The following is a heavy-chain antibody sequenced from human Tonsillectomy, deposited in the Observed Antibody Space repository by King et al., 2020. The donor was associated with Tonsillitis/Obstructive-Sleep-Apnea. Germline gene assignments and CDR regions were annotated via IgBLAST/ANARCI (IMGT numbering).Heavy chain of an antibody. CDR1: GFIFSTYW. V-gene: IGHV3-7*03. D-gene: IGHD2-15*01. Sequence: QLVESGGDLVHPGGSLRLSCAASGFIFSTYWMTWVRQAPGKGLEWVANIKPDGSEKYYVDSVKGRFTISRDNAKNFLFLQMNTLRADDTAVYYCARDIASWGQGTLVTVSS. CDR3: ARDIAS. CDR2: IKPDGSEK. J-gene: IGHJ5*02.